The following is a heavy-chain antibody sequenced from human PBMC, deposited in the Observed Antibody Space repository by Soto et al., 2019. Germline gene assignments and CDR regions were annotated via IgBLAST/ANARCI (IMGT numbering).Heavy chain of an antibody. Sequence: EVQLVESGGGLVKPGGSLRLSCAASGFTFSSYSMNWVRQAPGKGLGWGSSISSSSSYIYYADSVKGRFTISRDNAKNSLYLQMNSLRAEDTAVYYCARDLTLVRGVIIRKYYFDYWGQGTLVTVSS. CDR2: ISSSSSYI. CDR3: ARDLTLVRGVIIRKYYFDY. D-gene: IGHD3-10*01. J-gene: IGHJ4*02. V-gene: IGHV3-21*01. CDR1: GFTFSSYS.